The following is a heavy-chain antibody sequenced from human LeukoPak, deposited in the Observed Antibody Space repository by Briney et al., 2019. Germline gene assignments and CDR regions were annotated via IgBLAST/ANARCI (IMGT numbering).Heavy chain of an antibody. CDR1: GFTFSSYA. V-gene: IGHV3-30*04. D-gene: IGHD3-10*01. CDR2: ISHDGSDE. CDR3: TRDQGANLVRGVTPYLDY. Sequence: PGKSLRLSCAASGFTFSSYAMHWVRQAPGKGLEWVSIISHDGSDEKFADSVKGRFTISRDNSKNMLFLQMNSLRAEDTAVYYRTRDQGANLVRGVTPYLDYWGQGTLVSVSS. J-gene: IGHJ4*02.